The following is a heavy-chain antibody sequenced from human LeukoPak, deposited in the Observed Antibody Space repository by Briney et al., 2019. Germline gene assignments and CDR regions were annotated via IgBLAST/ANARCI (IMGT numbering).Heavy chain of an antibody. CDR3: ARGVSCSSTSCYLHWFDP. Sequence: GASVKVSCKASGYTFTSYGISWVRQAPGQGLEWMGWTSAYNGNTNYAQKLQGRVTMATDTSTSTAYMELRSLRSDDTAVYYCARGVSCSSTSCYLHWFDPWGQGTLVTVSS. D-gene: IGHD2-2*01. V-gene: IGHV1-18*01. J-gene: IGHJ5*02. CDR1: GYTFTSYG. CDR2: TSAYNGNT.